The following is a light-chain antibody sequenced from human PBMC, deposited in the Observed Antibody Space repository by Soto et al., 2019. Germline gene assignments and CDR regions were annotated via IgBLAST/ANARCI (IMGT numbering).Light chain of an antibody. Sequence: QSVLTQPPSVSAAPGQTVTISCSGSSSTIGSNYVSWFQQLPGTAPKLLIYDNDKRPSGIPDRFSGSKSGTSATLGITGLQIGDEADYYCGTWDSSRKGPDVLGTGTKLTVL. CDR1: SSTIGSNY. CDR3: GTWDSSRKGPDV. J-gene: IGLJ1*01. CDR2: DND. V-gene: IGLV1-51*01.